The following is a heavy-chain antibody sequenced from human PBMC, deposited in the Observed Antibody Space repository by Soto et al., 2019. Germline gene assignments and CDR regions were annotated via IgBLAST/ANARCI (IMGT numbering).Heavy chain of an antibody. CDR1: GGSFSGYY. CDR3: ARDSLGVGGWFDP. CDR2: INHSGST. V-gene: IGHV4-34*01. J-gene: IGHJ5*02. Sequence: SETLSLTCAVYGGSFSGYYWSWIRQPPGKGLEWIGEINHSGSTNYNPSPKSRVTISVDTSKNQFSMKLSSVTAADTAVYYCARDSLGVGGWFDPWGQGTLVTVSS.